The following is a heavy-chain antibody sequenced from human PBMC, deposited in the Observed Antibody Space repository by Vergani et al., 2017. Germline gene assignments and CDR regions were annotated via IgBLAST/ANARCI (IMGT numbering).Heavy chain of an antibody. J-gene: IGHJ4*02. V-gene: IGHV3-53*04. CDR3: ARSIAAAGSDY. CDR2: IYSGGST. CDR1: GFTVSSNY. D-gene: IGHD6-13*01. Sequence: EVQLVESGGGLVQPGGSLRLSCAASGFTVSSNYMSWVRQAPGKGLEWVSVIYSGGSTYYADSVKGRFTISRHNSKNKLYLQMNSLRDEDTAVYYCARSIAAAGSDYWGQGTLVTVSS.